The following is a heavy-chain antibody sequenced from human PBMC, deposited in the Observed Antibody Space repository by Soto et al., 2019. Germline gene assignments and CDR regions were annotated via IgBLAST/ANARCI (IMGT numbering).Heavy chain of an antibody. CDR3: AQKYYDSTGGGY. Sequence: HPGGSLRLSCAASGFTLSDYAMTWVRQAPGKGLEWVSRMSANGGVIKYADSVKGRFTISRDNSKNTVLMQMNSLRAEDTAVYYWAQKYYDSTGGGYWGLGTLVTVSS. CDR2: MSANGGVI. V-gene: IGHV3-23*01. D-gene: IGHD3-16*01. J-gene: IGHJ4*02. CDR1: GFTLSDYA.